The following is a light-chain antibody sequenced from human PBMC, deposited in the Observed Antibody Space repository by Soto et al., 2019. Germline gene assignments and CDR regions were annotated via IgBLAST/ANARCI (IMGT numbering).Light chain of an antibody. CDR3: TSYAGDTSLGV. J-gene: IGLJ3*02. CDR1: SSDVGGYNY. V-gene: IGLV2-8*01. CDR2: EVS. Sequence: QSALTQPPSASGSPGQSVTISCTGTSSDVGGYNYVSWYQQHPGKAPKLMIYEVSKRPSGVPDRFSGSKSGNTASLTVSGLLAEDDADYYCTSYAGDTSLGVLGGGTKLTVL.